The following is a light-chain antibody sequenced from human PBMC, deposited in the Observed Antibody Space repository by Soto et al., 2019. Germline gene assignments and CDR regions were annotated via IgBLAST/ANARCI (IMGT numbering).Light chain of an antibody. CDR2: EVD. V-gene: IGLV2-14*01. Sequence: QSALTQPASMSGSPGQSITISCTRTSSDVGAYNYVSWYQQHPGKAPRVMIYEVDNRPSGVSHRFSGSKSGNTASLTISELQAEDEADYYCSSYTTTSSLVFGGGTKLTVL. CDR3: SSYTTTSSLV. J-gene: IGLJ2*01. CDR1: SSDVGAYNY.